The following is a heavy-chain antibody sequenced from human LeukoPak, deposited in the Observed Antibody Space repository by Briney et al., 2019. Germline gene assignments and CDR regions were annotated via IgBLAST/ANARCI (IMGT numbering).Heavy chain of an antibody. CDR1: GFTFSSYA. CDR3: VRLNSALDS. Sequence: PGGSLRLSCAASGFTFSSYALHCVRQAPAKGLECVSAISSNGVSTYYANSVKGRFSISRDNSKNTLYLQMGSLRTDDTAVYYCVRLNSALDSWGQGTLVTVSS. CDR2: ISSNGVST. J-gene: IGHJ4*02. D-gene: IGHD1/OR15-1a*01. V-gene: IGHV3-64*01.